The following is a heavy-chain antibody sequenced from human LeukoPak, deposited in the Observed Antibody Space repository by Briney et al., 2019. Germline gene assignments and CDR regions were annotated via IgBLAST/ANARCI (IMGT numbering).Heavy chain of an antibody. J-gene: IGHJ1*01. CDR3: ARDLPTMVRGAYSSEYFQH. Sequence: SETLSLTCTVSGGSISSYYWSWIRQPPGKGLEWIGYIYYSGSTNYNPSLKSRVTISVDTSKNQFSLKLSSVTAADTAVYYCARDLPTMVRGAYSSEYFQHWGQGTLVTVSS. CDR1: GGSISSYY. D-gene: IGHD3-10*01. CDR2: IYYSGST. V-gene: IGHV4-59*01.